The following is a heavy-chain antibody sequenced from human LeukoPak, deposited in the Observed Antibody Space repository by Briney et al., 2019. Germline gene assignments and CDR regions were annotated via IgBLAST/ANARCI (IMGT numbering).Heavy chain of an antibody. V-gene: IGHV4-31*03. CDR3: AGGPTVTTPLGGYYFDY. D-gene: IGHD4-17*01. CDR1: GGSISRGGYC. Sequence: PSQTLSLTCTLAGGSISRGGYCWSWIRQHPGKGLEWIGHIYYSGSTYYNPSLQSRVTISADTSKNQFSLELSSVTAADTAVYYCAGGPTVTTPLGGYYFDYWGQGTLVTVSS. J-gene: IGHJ4*02. CDR2: IYYSGST.